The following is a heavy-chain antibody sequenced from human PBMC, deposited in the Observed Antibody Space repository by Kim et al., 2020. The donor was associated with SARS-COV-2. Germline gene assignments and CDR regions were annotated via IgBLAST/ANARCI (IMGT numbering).Heavy chain of an antibody. CDR3: ALAARQEFKSRSLYYYYGMDV. V-gene: IGHV1-69*13. J-gene: IGHJ6*02. Sequence: SVKVSCKASGGTFSSYAISWVRQAPGQGLEWMGGIIPIFGTANYAQKFQGRVTITADESTSTAYMELSSLRSEDTAVYYCALAARQEFKSRSLYYYYGMDVWGQGTTVTVSS. CDR1: GGTFSSYA. CDR2: IIPIFGTA. D-gene: IGHD6-6*01.